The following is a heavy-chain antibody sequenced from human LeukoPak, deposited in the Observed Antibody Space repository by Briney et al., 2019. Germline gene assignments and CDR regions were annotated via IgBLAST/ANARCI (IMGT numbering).Heavy chain of an antibody. J-gene: IGHJ4*01. CDR1: DASVTTYC. V-gene: IGHV4-4*07. D-gene: IGHD3-10*01. Sequence: SETLSLPCTVSDASVTTYCWSWLRQPAGKGLEWIGRVYSSGATKYNPSLKSRVTISADTSKNQFSLKLPSVTAADTAVYYCARDHYGSGSYKAYFYCSGHGIQVTVSS. CDR3: ARDHYGSGSYKAYFYC. CDR2: VYSSGAT.